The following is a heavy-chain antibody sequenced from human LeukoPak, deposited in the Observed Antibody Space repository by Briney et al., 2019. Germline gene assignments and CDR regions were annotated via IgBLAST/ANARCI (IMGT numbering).Heavy chain of an antibody. V-gene: IGHV3-23*01. J-gene: IGHJ4*02. Sequence: GGSLRLSCAASGFTFSSYAMNWVRQAPGKGLEWVSTISGSGGSTYYADPVKGRFTISRDNSKNTLYLQMNSLRAEDTAVYYCAKTIQLWSYYFDYWGQGTLVTVSS. CDR2: ISGSGGST. CDR1: GFTFSSYA. CDR3: AKTIQLWSYYFDY. D-gene: IGHD5-18*01.